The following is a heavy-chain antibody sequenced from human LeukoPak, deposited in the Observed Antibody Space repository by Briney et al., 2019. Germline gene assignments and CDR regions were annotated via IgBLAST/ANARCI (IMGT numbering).Heavy chain of an antibody. CDR3: ARRIYCTGGECYDGWFDP. D-gene: IGHD2-8*02. CDR1: GDSLSSHE. Sequence: SVKVSCKASGDSLSSHELSWVRQAPGQGLEWMGRIIPIFDVTTYAQKFQGRVTITADKSTSTAYMELLSPRSEGTAVYYCARRIYCTGGECYDGWFDPWGQGTLVTVSS. J-gene: IGHJ5*02. V-gene: IGHV1-69*04. CDR2: IIPIFDVT.